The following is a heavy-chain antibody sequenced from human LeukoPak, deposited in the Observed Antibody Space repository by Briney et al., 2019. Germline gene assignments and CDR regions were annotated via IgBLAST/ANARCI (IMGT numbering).Heavy chain of an antibody. J-gene: IGHJ4*02. Sequence: SETLSLTCTVSGGSISGFYWSWIRQPPGRGLEWIGYIYHSGSTNYNPSLKSRVTISIDTSKNQFSLKLSSVTTADTAVYYCARDPYGSGSHFDYWGQGTLVTVSS. CDR3: ARDPYGSGSHFDY. CDR1: GGSISGFY. D-gene: IGHD3-10*01. V-gene: IGHV4-59*01. CDR2: IYHSGST.